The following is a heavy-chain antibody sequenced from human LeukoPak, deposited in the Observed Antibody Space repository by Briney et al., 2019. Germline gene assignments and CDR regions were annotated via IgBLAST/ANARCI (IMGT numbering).Heavy chain of an antibody. V-gene: IGHV6-1*01. D-gene: IGHD4-17*01. CDR1: GDSVSSNHAA. J-gene: IGHJ5*02. CDR2: TYYRSKWSY. Sequence: SQTLSLTCAISGDSVSSNHAAWNWIRQSPSRGLEWLGKTYYRSKWSYDYALSVKSRIAITPDTSKNQVSLHLKSVTPEDTAVYYCTRHLLGGDSNWFDPWGQGTLVTVSS. CDR3: TRHLLGGDSNWFDP.